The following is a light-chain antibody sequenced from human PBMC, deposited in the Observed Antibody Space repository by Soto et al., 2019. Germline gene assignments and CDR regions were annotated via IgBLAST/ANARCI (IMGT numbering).Light chain of an antibody. CDR2: GAS. CDR1: QSVSSSY. Sequence: EIVLTQSPGTLSLSPGERATLSCRASQSVSSSYLAWYQQKPGQAPRLLIYGASSRATGIPDRFSGSGSGTDFTRTISRLEPEGFAVYYCQQYGSSIFGPGTKVDIK. CDR3: QQYGSSI. V-gene: IGKV3-20*01. J-gene: IGKJ3*01.